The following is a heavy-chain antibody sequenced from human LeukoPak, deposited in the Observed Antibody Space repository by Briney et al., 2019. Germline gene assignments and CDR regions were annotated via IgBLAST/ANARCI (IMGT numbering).Heavy chain of an antibody. V-gene: IGHV3-30*03. D-gene: IGHD3-10*01. J-gene: IGHJ4*02. Sequence: GGSLRLSCAASGFTFSSYGMHWVRQAPGKGLEWVAVISYDGSNKYYADSVKGRFTISRDNSKNTLYLQMNSLRAEDTAVYYCAREGWTEGGSYWGQGTLVTVSS. CDR1: GFTFSSYG. CDR3: AREGWTEGGSY. CDR2: ISYDGSNK.